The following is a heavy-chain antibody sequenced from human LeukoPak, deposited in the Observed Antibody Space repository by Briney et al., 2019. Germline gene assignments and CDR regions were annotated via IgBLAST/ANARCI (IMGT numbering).Heavy chain of an antibody. CDR1: GYIFINYG. Sequence: GASVKVSCKAAGYIFINYGINWVRQAPGQGLEWMGWISAYNGNTNYAQKLQGRVTMTTDTSTSTAYMELRSLRSDDTAMYYCARVGPLSIAAKDMDVWGKGTTVTVSS. D-gene: IGHD6-13*01. V-gene: IGHV1-18*01. CDR3: ARVGPLSIAAKDMDV. CDR2: ISAYNGNT. J-gene: IGHJ6*03.